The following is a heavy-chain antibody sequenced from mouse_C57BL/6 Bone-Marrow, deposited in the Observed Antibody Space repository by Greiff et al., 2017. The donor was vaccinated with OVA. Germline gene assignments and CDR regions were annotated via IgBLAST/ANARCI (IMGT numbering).Heavy chain of an antibody. D-gene: IGHD2-5*01. CDR1: GFNIKDYY. CDR3: ARRDSNYVFDY. V-gene: IGHV14-1*01. J-gene: IGHJ2*01. CDR2: IDPEDGDT. Sequence: EVQLQQSGAELVRPGASVKLSCTASGFNIKDYYMHWVKQRPEQGLEWIGRIDPEDGDTEYAPKFQGKATMTADTSSNTAYLQLSSLTSEASAVYYCARRDSNYVFDYWGQGTTLTVSS.